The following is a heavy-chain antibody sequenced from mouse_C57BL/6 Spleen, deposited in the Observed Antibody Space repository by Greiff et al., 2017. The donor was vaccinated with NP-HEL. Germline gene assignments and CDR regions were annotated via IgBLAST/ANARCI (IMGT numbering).Heavy chain of an antibody. Sequence: QVQLQQPGAELVMPGASVKLSCKASGYTFTSYWMHWVKQRPGQGLEWIGEIDPSDSYTNYNQKFKGKSTLTVDKSSSTAYMQLSSLTSEESAVYYCAIGEEYSTVQYAMDYWGQGTSVTVSS. CDR3: AIGEEYSTVQYAMDY. CDR1: GYTFTSYW. CDR2: IDPSDSYT. D-gene: IGHD1-1*01. V-gene: IGHV1-69*01. J-gene: IGHJ4*01.